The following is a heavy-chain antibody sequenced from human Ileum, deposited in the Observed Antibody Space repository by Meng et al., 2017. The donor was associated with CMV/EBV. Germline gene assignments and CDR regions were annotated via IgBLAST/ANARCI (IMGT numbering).Heavy chain of an antibody. Sequence: GESLKISCAASGFTFSSYSMNWVRQAPGKGLEWVSSISSSSSYIYYADSMKGRFTISRDNAKNSLYLQMNSLRAEDTAVYYCARDLFCSSTSCYGEGDSTRYYFDYWGQGTLVTVSS. V-gene: IGHV3-21*01. CDR3: ARDLFCSSTSCYGEGDSTRYYFDY. J-gene: IGHJ4*02. CDR2: ISSSSSYI. D-gene: IGHD2-2*01. CDR1: GFTFSSYS.